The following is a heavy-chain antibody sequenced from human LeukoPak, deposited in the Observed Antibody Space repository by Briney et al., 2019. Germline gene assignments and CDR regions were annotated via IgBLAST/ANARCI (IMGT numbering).Heavy chain of an antibody. CDR1: GGSISSSSAY. CDR2: IYYSKNT. V-gene: IGHV4-39*01. Sequence: SETLSLTCTVSGGSISSSSAYWGWIRQPPGKGLEWIGSIYYSKNTYYNPSLRSRLTISVDTSRNQFSLKLSSVTAADTAVYYCARDRDYGNDYWGQGTLVTVSS. D-gene: IGHD4-17*01. J-gene: IGHJ4*02. CDR3: ARDRDYGNDY.